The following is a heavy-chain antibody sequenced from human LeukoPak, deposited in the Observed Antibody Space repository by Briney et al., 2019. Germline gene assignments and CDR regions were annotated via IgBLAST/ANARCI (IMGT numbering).Heavy chain of an antibody. CDR3: ARTNPVARNSLDY. Sequence: SGTLSLTCTVSGASITSGNWWSWVRQLPGKGLEWIGDIFHGGSTNSNPSLKSRVTMSEDSSKNQFSLKLSSVTAADTAVYFCARTNPVARNSLDYWGPGTLVTVSS. CDR2: IFHGGST. CDR1: GASITSGNW. D-gene: IGHD1-14*01. V-gene: IGHV4-4*02. J-gene: IGHJ4*02.